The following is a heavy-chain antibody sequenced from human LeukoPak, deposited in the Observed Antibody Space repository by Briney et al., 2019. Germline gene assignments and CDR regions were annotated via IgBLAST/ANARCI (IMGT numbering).Heavy chain of an antibody. Sequence: GRSLRLSCAASGFTLSSYGMHWVRQAPGKGLEWVALIWYDGSSKHYADSVRGRFTISRDNSKNTLYLQMNSLRAEDTAVYYCARDFELSHWGQGTLVTVSS. V-gene: IGHV3-33*01. J-gene: IGHJ4*02. CDR1: GFTLSSYG. CDR2: IWYDGSSK. CDR3: ARDFELSH. D-gene: IGHD3-16*02.